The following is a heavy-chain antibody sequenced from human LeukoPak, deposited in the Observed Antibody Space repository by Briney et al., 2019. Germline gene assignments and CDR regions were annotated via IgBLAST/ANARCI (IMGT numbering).Heavy chain of an antibody. Sequence: SETLSLTCTVSGYFISSGYYWGWIRQPPGKGLQWIGSIHHSGSTYYNPSLKSRVTISVDTSKNQFSLKLSSVTAADTAVYYCARGQVRGYSGYDSLRRHNWFDPWGQGTLVTVSS. J-gene: IGHJ5*02. CDR3: ARGQVRGYSGYDSLRRHNWFDP. CDR2: IHHSGST. V-gene: IGHV4-38-2*02. D-gene: IGHD5-12*01. CDR1: GYFISSGYY.